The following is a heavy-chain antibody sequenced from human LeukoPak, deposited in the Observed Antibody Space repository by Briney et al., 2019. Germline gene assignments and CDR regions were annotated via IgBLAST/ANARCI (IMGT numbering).Heavy chain of an antibody. D-gene: IGHD3-10*01. V-gene: IGHV3-23*01. J-gene: IGHJ4*02. CDR3: AKGYYGSGRYGWFDY. Sequence: GGSLRLSCAASGFTLSGSAMSWVPPAPGKGLEWGSNISGSGDRTYYPASVKGRFTISRDNSKNTLFLHMTSLRAEDTAVYSCAKGYYGSGRYGWFDYWGQGTLVTVSS. CDR2: ISGSGDRT. CDR1: GFTLSGSA.